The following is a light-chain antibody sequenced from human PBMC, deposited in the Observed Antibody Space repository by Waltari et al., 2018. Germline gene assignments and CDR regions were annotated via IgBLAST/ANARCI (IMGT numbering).Light chain of an antibody. CDR1: SGSVPIAYF. V-gene: IGLV8-61*01. CDR3: ALYMGNGISV. Sequence: VVTQEPSFSVSPGGTVTLTCGLRSGSVPIAYFPSWYQQTPGQAPRMLIHSTTTPSSGVPDRFSGSILGNKAALTITGAQAEDESDYYCALYMGNGISVFGGGTRLTVL. J-gene: IGLJ3*02. CDR2: STT.